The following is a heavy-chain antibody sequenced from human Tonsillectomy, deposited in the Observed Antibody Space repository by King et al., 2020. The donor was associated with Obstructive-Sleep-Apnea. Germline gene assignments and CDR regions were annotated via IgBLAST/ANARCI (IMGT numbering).Heavy chain of an antibody. CDR2: IEPSDSYT. CDR3: ARTRRSDWFPIDY. V-gene: IGHV5-10-1*01. Sequence: QLVQSGAEVKKPGESLRISCQASGYSLTNYWITWVRQMPGKGLEWMGRIEPSDSYTNYSPSFQGHVIISVVKYITTANLQWRSLKAPDTAMYYCARTRRSDWFPIDYWGQGTLVTVSS. J-gene: IGHJ4*02. D-gene: IGHD3-9*01. CDR1: GYSLTNYW.